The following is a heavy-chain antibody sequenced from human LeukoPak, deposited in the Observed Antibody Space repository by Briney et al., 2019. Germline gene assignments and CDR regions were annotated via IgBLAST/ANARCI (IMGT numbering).Heavy chain of an antibody. Sequence: GASVKVSCKASGYTFTGYYMHWVRQAPGQGLEWMGWINPNSGGTNYAQKFQGRVTMTRDTSISTAYMELSRLRSDDTAVYYCARRGRVATKNSSVWFDPWGQGTLVTVSS. CDR3: ARRGRVATKNSSVWFDP. CDR1: GYTFTGYY. CDR2: INPNSGGT. J-gene: IGHJ5*02. D-gene: IGHD5-12*01. V-gene: IGHV1-2*02.